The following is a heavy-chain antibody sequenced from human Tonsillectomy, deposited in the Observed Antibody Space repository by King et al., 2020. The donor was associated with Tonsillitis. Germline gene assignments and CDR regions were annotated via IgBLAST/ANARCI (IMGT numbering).Heavy chain of an antibody. CDR1: GYSITNGYY. V-gene: IGHV4-38-2*02. J-gene: IGHJ3*02. CDR2: VYHTGST. Sequence: QLQESGPGLVKPSETLSLTCTVSGYSITNGYYWGWIQQSPGKGLVWIGTVYHTGSTYYSPSLKSRVTISVDTSKNQFSLNLNSVTAADTAIYYCARPSGTYYRDAFDIWGRGTMVTVSS. D-gene: IGHD1-26*01. CDR3: ARPSGTYYRDAFDI.